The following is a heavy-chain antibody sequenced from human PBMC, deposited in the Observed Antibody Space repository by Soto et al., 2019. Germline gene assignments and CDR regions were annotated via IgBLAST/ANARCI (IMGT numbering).Heavy chain of an antibody. V-gene: IGHV1-2*02. CDR1: GYTFTDYA. CDR2: VNPNSGRT. J-gene: IGHJ4*02. Sequence: ASVKVSCKASGYTFTDYAIAWVRQAPGQGLEWMGGVNPNSGRTNYAQKFQGRVTMTRDTSISTAYMELSSLRSDDTAVYYCARVGDSSCWFSHWGQGSLVTVSS. D-gene: IGHD6-19*01. CDR3: ARVGDSSCWFSH.